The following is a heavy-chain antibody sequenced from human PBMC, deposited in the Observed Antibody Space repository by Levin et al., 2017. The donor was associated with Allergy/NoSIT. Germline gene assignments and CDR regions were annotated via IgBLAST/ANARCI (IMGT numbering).Heavy chain of an antibody. V-gene: IGHV3-23*01. D-gene: IGHD3-16*02. CDR2: ISGSGGST. CDR1: GFTFSSYA. CDR3: AKDEAKALDYYYGMDV. Sequence: SCAASGFTFSSYAMSWVRQAPGKGLEWVSAISGSGGSTYYADSVKGRFTISRDNSKNTLYLQMNSLRAEDTAVYYCAKDEAKALDYYYGMDVWGQGTTVTVSS. J-gene: IGHJ6*02.